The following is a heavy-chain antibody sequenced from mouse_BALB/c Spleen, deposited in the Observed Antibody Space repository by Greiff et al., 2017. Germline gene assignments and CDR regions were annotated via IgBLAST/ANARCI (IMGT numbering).Heavy chain of an antibody. CDR3: ARSGDDAAWFAY. V-gene: IGHV5-17*02. J-gene: IGHJ3*01. D-gene: IGHD3-1*01. Sequence: EVQGVESGGGLVQPGGSRKLSCAASGFTFSSFGMHWVRQAPEKGLEWVAYISSGSSTIYYADTVKGRFTISRDNPKNTMFLQMTSLKSEDTDMYYCARSGDDAAWFAYWGQGTLVTVSA. CDR1: GFTFSSFG. CDR2: ISSGSSTI.